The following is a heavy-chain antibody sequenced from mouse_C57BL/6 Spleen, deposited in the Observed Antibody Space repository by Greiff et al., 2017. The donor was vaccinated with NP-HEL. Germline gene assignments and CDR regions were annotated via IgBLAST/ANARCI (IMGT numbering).Heavy chain of an antibody. CDR3: ARQGVYGSSYDWYFDV. V-gene: IGHV5-2*01. CDR2: ITSDGGST. Sequence: EVKVVESGGGLVQPGESLKLSCESNEYEFPSHDMSWVRKTPEKRLELVAAITSDGGSTYYPDTMERRFIISRDNTKKTLYLQMSSLRSEETALYYGARQGVYGSSYDWYFDVWGTGTTVTVSS. J-gene: IGHJ1*03. CDR1: EYEFPSHD. D-gene: IGHD1-1*01.